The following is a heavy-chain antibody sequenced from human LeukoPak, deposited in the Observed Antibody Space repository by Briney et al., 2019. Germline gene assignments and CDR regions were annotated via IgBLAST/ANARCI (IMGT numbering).Heavy chain of an antibody. V-gene: IGHV3-74*01. CDR3: VGGYYPHY. J-gene: IGHJ4*02. D-gene: IGHD3-10*01. Sequence: GGSLRLSCAASGFTFSNFWMHWVRQAPGKGLVWVSRINSDGSDTSYADSVKGRLTISRDNAKNTLYLQMNSLRAEDTAIYYCVGGYYPHYWGQGTLVTVSS. CDR2: INSDGSDT. CDR1: GFTFSNFW.